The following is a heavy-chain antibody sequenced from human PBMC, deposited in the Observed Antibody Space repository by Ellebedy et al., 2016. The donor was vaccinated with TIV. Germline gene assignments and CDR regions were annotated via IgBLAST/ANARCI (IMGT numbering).Heavy chain of an antibody. CDR3: ARSVMKVVTAAPLGY. D-gene: IGHD3-22*01. J-gene: IGHJ4*02. CDR2: LNVASTDT. V-gene: IGHV1-2*02. Sequence: AASVKVSCKASEYTFTGYYIHWVRQAPGQGLEWMGWLNVASTDTNYAQRFRDRVTMTRDTSISTAYMDLSRLTSDDTAVYYCARSVMKVVTAAPLGYWGQGTLVTVSS. CDR1: EYTFTGYY.